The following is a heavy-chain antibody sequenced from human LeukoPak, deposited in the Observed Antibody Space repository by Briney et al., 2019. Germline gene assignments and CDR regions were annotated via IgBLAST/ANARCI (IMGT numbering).Heavy chain of an antibody. CDR2: ISYDGSNK. CDR3: ARDSLEYYYDSSGYFPNYYYYYMDV. CDR1: GFTFSSYA. V-gene: IGHV3-30*14. D-gene: IGHD3-22*01. J-gene: IGHJ6*03. Sequence: GGSLRLSCAASGFTFSSYAMHWVRQAPGKGLEWVAVISYDGSNKYYADSVKGRFTISRDISKNTLYLQMGSLRAEDMAVYYCARDSLEYYYDSSGYFPNYYYYYMDVWGKGTTVTISS.